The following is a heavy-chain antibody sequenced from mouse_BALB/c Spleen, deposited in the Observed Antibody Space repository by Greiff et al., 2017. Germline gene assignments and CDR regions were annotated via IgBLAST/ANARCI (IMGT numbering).Heavy chain of an antibody. D-gene: IGHD3-1*01. V-gene: IGHV5-12-2*01. J-gene: IGHJ4*01. CDR1: GFTFSSST. CDR3: ASRAARATFYYAMDY. Sequence: EVKLVESGGGLVQPGGSLKLSCAASGFTFSSSTMSWVRQTPEKRLEWVAYISNGGGSTYYPDTVKGRFTISRDNAKNTLYLQMSRLKSEDTAMYYCASRAARATFYYAMDYWGQGTSVTVSA. CDR2: ISNGGGST.